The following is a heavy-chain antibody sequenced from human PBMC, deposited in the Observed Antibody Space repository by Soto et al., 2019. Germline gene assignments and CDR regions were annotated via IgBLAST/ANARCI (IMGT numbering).Heavy chain of an antibody. CDR3: ARFMDTAMAIRH. Sequence: PGGSLRLSCAGSGFPFSTYEMNWVRQAPGKGLEWIAHITTSGSDMNYADSVKGRFTISRDNSKSSVFLQMNSLRVEDTAIYYCARFMDTAMAIRHWGQGTLVTVSS. CDR1: GFPFSTYE. V-gene: IGHV3-48*03. CDR2: ITTSGSDM. J-gene: IGHJ4*02. D-gene: IGHD5-18*01.